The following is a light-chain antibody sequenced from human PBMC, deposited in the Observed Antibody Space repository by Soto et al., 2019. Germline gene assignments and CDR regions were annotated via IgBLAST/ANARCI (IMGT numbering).Light chain of an antibody. CDR2: GTS. CDR1: QAIRTE. CDR3: LQDYSYPRT. Sequence: AIQMTQSPSSLSASVGDRVIIPCRASQAIRTELGWYQQRPGKAPKLLIYGTSNLQSGVPSRFSGSGSGTDFTLTINGLQPEDFATYYCLQDYSYPRTFGQGTKVDVK. J-gene: IGKJ1*01. V-gene: IGKV1-6*01.